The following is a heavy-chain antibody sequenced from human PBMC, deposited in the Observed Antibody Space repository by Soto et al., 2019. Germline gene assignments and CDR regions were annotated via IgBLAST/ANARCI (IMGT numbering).Heavy chain of an antibody. CDR3: ARDLILGRNYVGRLDYYYGMDV. D-gene: IGHD1-7*01. CDR1: GFTVSSNY. Sequence: GGSLRLSCAASGFTVSSNYMSWVRQAPGKGLEWVSVIYSGGSTYYADSVKGRFTISRHNSKNTLYLQMNSLRAEDTAVYYCARDLILGRNYVGRLDYYYGMDVWGQGTTVTVSS. CDR2: IYSGGST. V-gene: IGHV3-53*04. J-gene: IGHJ6*02.